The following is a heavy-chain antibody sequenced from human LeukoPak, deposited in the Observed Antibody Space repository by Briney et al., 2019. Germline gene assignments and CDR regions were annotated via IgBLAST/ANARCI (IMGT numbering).Heavy chain of an antibody. V-gene: IGHV4-34*01. D-gene: IGHD2-21*02. CDR2: INHSGST. Sequence: SETLSLTCAVYGGSFSGYYWSWIRQPPGKRLEWIGEINHSGSTNYNPSLKSRVTILVDTSKAQFSLKLSSVTAADTAVYYCARPNTLNTAYYYMDVWGKGTTVTVSS. J-gene: IGHJ6*03. CDR3: ARPNTLNTAYYYMDV. CDR1: GGSFSGYY.